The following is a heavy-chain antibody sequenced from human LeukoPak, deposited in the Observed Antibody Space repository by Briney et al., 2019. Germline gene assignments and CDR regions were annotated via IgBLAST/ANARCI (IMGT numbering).Heavy chain of an antibody. V-gene: IGHV4-59*01. Sequence: SESLSLTCTVSGGSITSYYWHWIRQPPGKGLEWRGYIFYTGTTNYNPSLKSRTTLSVDTSKNRFSLKLSSVAAADTAVYYCARGMPASGTGWYFDFWGRGTLVTVSS. D-gene: IGHD6-13*01. J-gene: IGHJ2*01. CDR2: IFYTGTT. CDR3: ARGMPASGTGWYFDF. CDR1: GGSITSYY.